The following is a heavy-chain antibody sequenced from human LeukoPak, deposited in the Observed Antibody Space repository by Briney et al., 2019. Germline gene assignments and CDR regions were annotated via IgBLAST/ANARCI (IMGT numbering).Heavy chain of an antibody. V-gene: IGHV4-59*01. Sequence: SETLSLTCTVSDGSISSYYWSWIRQPPGKGLEWIGYIYYSGSANYNPSLKSRVTISVDTSKNQFSLKLSSVTAADTAVYYCARGSYDFWSGYFAYWGQGTLVTVSS. D-gene: IGHD3-3*01. J-gene: IGHJ4*02. CDR1: DGSISSYY. CDR2: IYYSGSA. CDR3: ARGSYDFWSGYFAY.